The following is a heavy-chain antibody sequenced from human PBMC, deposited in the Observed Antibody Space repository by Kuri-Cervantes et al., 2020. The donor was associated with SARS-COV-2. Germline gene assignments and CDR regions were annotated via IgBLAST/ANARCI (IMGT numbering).Heavy chain of an antibody. J-gene: IGHJ3*02. D-gene: IGHD3-3*01. CDR3: ASSNLGVVREPNAFDI. CDR1: GYTFSDYY. CDR2: INPHSGGT. V-gene: IGHV1-2*02. Sequence: ASVKVSCKASGYTFSDYYMHWVRQAPGQGLEWMGWINPHSGGTNYAQKFQDRITMTRDTSISTAYMELTRLRSEDTDVYYCASSNLGVVREPNAFDIWGQGTMVTVSS.